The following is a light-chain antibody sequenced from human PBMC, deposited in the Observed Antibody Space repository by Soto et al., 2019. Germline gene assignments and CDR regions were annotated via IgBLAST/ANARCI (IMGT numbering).Light chain of an antibody. CDR2: GAS. CDR3: QQYNNWPDT. CDR1: QSVSSN. V-gene: IGKV3-15*01. J-gene: IGKJ2*01. Sequence: EIVMTQSPATLSVSPGERDTLSCRASQSVSSNLAWYQQKPGQAPRLLIYGASTRATGIPARFSVSGSGTEFTLTISSLQSEDFAVYYCQQYNNWPDTFGQGTKLEIK.